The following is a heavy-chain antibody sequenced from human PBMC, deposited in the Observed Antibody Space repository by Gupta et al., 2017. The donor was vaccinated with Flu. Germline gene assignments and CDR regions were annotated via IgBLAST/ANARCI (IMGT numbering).Heavy chain of an antibody. J-gene: IGHJ4*02. CDR2: IYHNGNT. CDR3: ARHFSASAGGWYLDY. D-gene: IGHD3-10*01. CDR1: SGSMSSSTYF. Sequence: QRLQESGPGLVRPSETLSLTCTVSSGSMSSSTYFWGWIRQPPGKGLEWIGNIYHNGNTYYNLSHKSRVSISVATSKNQFTLNLSSVTAADTAVYYCARHFSASAGGWYLDYWGQGTLVTVSS. V-gene: IGHV4-39*01.